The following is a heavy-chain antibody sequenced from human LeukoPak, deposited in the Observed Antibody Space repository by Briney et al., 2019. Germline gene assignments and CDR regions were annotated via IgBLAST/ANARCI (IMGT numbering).Heavy chain of an antibody. CDR1: GGSFTTYY. J-gene: IGHJ4*02. CDR3: ARDAKYYYGSRTFFFYEH. CDR2: IDSSGTT. V-gene: IGHV4-4*07. Sequence: SETLSLTCTVSGGSFTTYYWSWIRQPAGRGLEWIGHIDSSGTTNYNPSLKSRVTMSTDPSKNQFSLKLSSVTAADTAIYYCARDAKYYYGSRTFFFYEHWGQGTLLTVSS. D-gene: IGHD3-10*01.